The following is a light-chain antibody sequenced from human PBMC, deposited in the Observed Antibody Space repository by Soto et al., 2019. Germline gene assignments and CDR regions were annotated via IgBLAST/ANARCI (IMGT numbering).Light chain of an antibody. CDR2: GAS. CDR3: QQSLTPKT. Sequence: ENVFTQSPGTLYLSSGERATLSCRASESVSSIYVAWYQQKPGKAPTPLIYGASTTATGIPDRFSGSGAGTDFTLTIDRLEPEDFALYYCQQSLTPKTFGQGTKVEIK. CDR1: ESVSSIY. V-gene: IGKV3-20*01. J-gene: IGKJ1*01.